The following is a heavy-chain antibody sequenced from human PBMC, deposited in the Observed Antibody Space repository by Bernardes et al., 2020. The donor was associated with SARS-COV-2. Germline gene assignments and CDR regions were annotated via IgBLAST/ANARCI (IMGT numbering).Heavy chain of an antibody. CDR2: IYYSGTT. D-gene: IGHD6-13*01. CDR1: GGSISTYS. V-gene: IGHV4-59*01. CDR3: ARGGLNTAAVYYYFYGMDV. Sequence: SETLSLTCTVSGGSISTYSWSWIRQSPGKGLEWIGYIYYSGTTSYNPSLKSRVTISLDTSKNQFSLKLTSVTAADTAVYYCARGGLNTAAVYYYFYGMDVWGQGTTVTVS. J-gene: IGHJ6*02.